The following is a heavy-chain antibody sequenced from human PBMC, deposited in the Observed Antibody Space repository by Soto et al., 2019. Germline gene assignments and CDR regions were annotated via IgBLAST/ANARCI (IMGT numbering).Heavy chain of an antibody. CDR2: IYHSGST. Sequence: SETLSLTCAVSGASVTSDDYYWSWIRQPPGKGLEWIGYIYHSGSTYYNPSLKSRVSISIDTSQDQFSLKLTSLTAADTAVYYCARDPIFYYASSGYGGSYFDYWGQGSRVTVSS. CDR1: GASVTSDDYY. CDR3: ARDPIFYYASSGYGGSYFDY. J-gene: IGHJ4*02. V-gene: IGHV4-30-4*01. D-gene: IGHD3-22*01.